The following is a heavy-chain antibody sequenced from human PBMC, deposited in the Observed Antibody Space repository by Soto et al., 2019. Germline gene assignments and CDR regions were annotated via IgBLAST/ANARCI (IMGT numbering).Heavy chain of an antibody. Sequence: EVQLVESGGGLVQPGGSLRLSCAASGFTFSSYWMSWVRQAPGKGLEWVANIKQDGSEKYYVDSVKGRFTISRDNAKNSLYLQMNSLRAEDTAVYYCASDVVWWLLEFEHGKPDYWGQGTLVTVSS. CDR3: ASDVVWWLLEFEHGKPDY. CDR2: IKQDGSEK. V-gene: IGHV3-7*03. D-gene: IGHD2-21*01. CDR1: GFTFSSYW. J-gene: IGHJ4*02.